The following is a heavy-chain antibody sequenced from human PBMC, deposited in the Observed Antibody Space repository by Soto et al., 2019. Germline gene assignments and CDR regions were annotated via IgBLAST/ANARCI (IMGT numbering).Heavy chain of an antibody. CDR2: ISAHTGSS. J-gene: IGHJ3*01. CDR3: ARAFFYQGSDSRGYSFDAFDF. CDR1: GYTFTSSG. Sequence: QVQLVQSGAEVKKPGASVKVSCKASGYTFTSSGMSWVRQAPGQGLEWMGWISAHTGSSEYAQRFQGRVPMTTERSTSTAYMELRSLRSDDTAVYYCARAFFYQGSDSRGYSFDAFDFWGPGTLVTVSS. V-gene: IGHV1-18*01. D-gene: IGHD3-22*01.